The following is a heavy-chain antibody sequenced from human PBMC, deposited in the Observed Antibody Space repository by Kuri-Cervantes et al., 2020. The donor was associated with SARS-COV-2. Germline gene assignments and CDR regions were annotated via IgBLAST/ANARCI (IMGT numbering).Heavy chain of an antibody. D-gene: IGHD3-10*01. CDR3: ARARAIITMVRGVKNNWFDP. J-gene: IGHJ5*02. CDR2: ISWDGGST. V-gene: IGHV3-43D*04. Sequence: GESLKISCAASGFTFDDYAMHWVRQAPGKGLEWVSLISWDGGSTYYADSVKGRFTISRDNSKNSLYLQMNSLRAEDTALYYCARARAIITMVRGVKNNWFDPWGQGTLVTVSS. CDR1: GFTFDDYA.